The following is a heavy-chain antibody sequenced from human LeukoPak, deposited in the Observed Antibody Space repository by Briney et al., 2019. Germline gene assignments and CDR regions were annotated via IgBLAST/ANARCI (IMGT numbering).Heavy chain of an antibody. V-gene: IGHV3-7*04. D-gene: IGHD4-17*01. CDR2: IKQDGSEK. Sequence: PGGSLRLSCAASGFTFSSYWMSWVRQAPGKGLEWVANIKQDGSEKYYVDSVKGRFTISRDNAKTSLYLQMNSLRAEDTAVYYCARDELGDSGAFDIWGQGTMVTVSS. J-gene: IGHJ3*02. CDR3: ARDELGDSGAFDI. CDR1: GFTFSSYW.